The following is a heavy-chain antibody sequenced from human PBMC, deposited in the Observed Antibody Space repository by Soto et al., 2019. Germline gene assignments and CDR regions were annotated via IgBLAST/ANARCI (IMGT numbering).Heavy chain of an antibody. CDR1: GGSFSGYY. CDR2: INHSGST. CDR3: ASHGYYYDSSGYPAHFDY. Sequence: PSETLSLTCAVYGGSFSGYYWSWIRQPPGKGLEWIGEINHSGSTNYNPSLKSRVTISVDTSKNQFSLKLSSVTAADTAVYCCASHGYYYDSSGYPAHFDYWGQGTLVTVSS. D-gene: IGHD3-22*01. J-gene: IGHJ4*02. V-gene: IGHV4-34*01.